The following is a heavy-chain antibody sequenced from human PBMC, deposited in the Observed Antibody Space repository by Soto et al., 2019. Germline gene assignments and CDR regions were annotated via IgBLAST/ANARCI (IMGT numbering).Heavy chain of an antibody. CDR2: INGRGGTK. D-gene: IGHD3-22*01. V-gene: IGHV3-23*01. CDR3: AKDLDSSGY. Sequence: GGSLRLSCGASGFTFSGYAMSWVRQAPGKGLEWVSVINGRGGTKYYADSVKGRFTISRDNSKNTVYLQMNSLRAEDTAVYYCAKDLDSSGYWGQGTLVTVS. CDR1: GFTFSGYA. J-gene: IGHJ4*02.